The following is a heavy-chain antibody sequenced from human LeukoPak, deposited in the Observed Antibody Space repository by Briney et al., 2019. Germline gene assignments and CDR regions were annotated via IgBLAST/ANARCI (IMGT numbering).Heavy chain of an antibody. CDR1: GYTFTSYG. D-gene: IGHD3-22*01. CDR2: ISAYNGNT. V-gene: IGHV1-18*01. CDR3: ARDVEGYYYDSSGCQAPKNYFDY. Sequence: GASVKVSCKASGYTFTSYGISWVRQAPGQGLEWMGWISAYNGNTNYAQKLQGRVTMTTDTSTSTAYMELRSLRSDDTAVYYCARDVEGYYYDSSGCQAPKNYFDYWGQGTLVTVSS. J-gene: IGHJ4*02.